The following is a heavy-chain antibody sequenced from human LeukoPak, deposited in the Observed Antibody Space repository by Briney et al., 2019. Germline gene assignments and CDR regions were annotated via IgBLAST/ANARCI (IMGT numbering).Heavy chain of an antibody. J-gene: IGHJ4*02. D-gene: IGHD2-15*01. Sequence: SQTLSLTCSVSSVSISGGGYCWNWIRQPPGKGVEWIGYICYSGITYYNPSLKSRVTISVDTSKNQFYLKLSSVTAADTAVYYCARAVADCSGGSCYSSIDYWGQGTLVTVSS. CDR2: ICYSGIT. CDR1: SVSISGGGYC. V-gene: IGHV4-30-4*07. CDR3: ARAVADCSGGSCYSSIDY.